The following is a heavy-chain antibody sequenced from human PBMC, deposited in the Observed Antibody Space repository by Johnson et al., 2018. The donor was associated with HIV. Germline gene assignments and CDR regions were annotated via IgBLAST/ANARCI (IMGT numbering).Heavy chain of an antibody. D-gene: IGHD2-2*01. CDR3: ARDRCSSTTCLDAFYI. J-gene: IGHJ3*02. CDR2: IRYDGNNK. V-gene: IGHV3-30*02. Sequence: QVQLVESGGGVVQPGGSLRLSCAASGITFSSSGMNWVRQAPGKGLEWVSFIRYDGNNKYYTDSVKGRFTISRDNSKNTLYLQMNSLRVEDTALYYCARDRCSSTTCLDAFYIWGQGT. CDR1: GITFSSSG.